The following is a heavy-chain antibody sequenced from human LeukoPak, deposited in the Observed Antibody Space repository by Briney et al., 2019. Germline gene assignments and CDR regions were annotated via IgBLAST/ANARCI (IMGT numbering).Heavy chain of an antibody. CDR2: INHSGST. D-gene: IGHD3-22*01. Sequence: TSETLSLTCAVYGGSFSGYYWSWIRQPPGKGLEWIGEINHSGSTNYNPSLKSRVTISVDTSKNQFSLKLSTVTAADTAVYYCAREVDYYDSSGYYRAWFDPRGQGTLVTVSS. V-gene: IGHV4-34*01. CDR1: GGSFSGYY. J-gene: IGHJ5*02. CDR3: AREVDYYDSSGYYRAWFDP.